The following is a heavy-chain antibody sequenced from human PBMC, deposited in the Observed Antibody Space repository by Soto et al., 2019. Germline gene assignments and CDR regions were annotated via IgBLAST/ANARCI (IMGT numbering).Heavy chain of an antibody. CDR3: ARHVVVVAANWFDP. D-gene: IGHD2-15*01. CDR2: IYYSGST. J-gene: IGHJ5*02. V-gene: IGHV4-39*01. CDR1: GGSISSSSYY. Sequence: SETLSLTCTVSGGSISSSSYYWGWIRQPPGKGLEWIGSIYYSGSTYYNPSLKSRVTISVDTSKNQFSLKLSSVTAADTAVYYCARHVVVVAANWFDPWGQGTLVTVSS.